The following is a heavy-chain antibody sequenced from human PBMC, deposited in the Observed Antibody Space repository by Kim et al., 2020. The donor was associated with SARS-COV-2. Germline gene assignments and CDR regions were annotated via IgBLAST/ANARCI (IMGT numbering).Heavy chain of an antibody. V-gene: IGHV3-11*06. CDR3: ARDKTYYYDSSGYYYSDY. J-gene: IGHJ4*02. Sequence: KGRFTIPRDNAKNSLYLQMNSLRAEDTAVYYCARDKTYYYDSSGYYYSDYWGQGTLVTVSS. D-gene: IGHD3-22*01.